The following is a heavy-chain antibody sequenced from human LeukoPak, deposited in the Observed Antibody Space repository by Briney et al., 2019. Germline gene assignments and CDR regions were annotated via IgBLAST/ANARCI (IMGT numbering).Heavy chain of an antibody. Sequence: SETLSLTCTVSGGSINSSSYYWGWIRQPPGKGLEWIAHIYYSGTTNYNPSLKSRVTISVDTSKNQFSLKLSSVTAADTAVYYCARVLSSGWAGFDYWGQGALVTVSS. J-gene: IGHJ4*02. CDR2: IYYSGTT. V-gene: IGHV4-61*05. D-gene: IGHD6-19*01. CDR1: GGSINSSSYY. CDR3: ARVLSSGWAGFDY.